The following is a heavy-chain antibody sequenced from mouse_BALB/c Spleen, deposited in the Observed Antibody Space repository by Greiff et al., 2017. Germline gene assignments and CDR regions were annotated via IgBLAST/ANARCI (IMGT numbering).Heavy chain of an antibody. J-gene: IGHJ3*01. CDR3: ARDYGNFCAY. Sequence: EVQGVESGGGLVKPGGSLKLSCAASGFTFSSYAMSWVRQSPEKRLEWVAEISSGGSYTYYPDTVTGRFTISRDNAKNTLYLEMSSLRSEDTAMYYCARDYGNFCAYWGQGTLVTVSA. D-gene: IGHD2-1*01. CDR2: ISSGGSYT. CDR1: GFTFSSYA. V-gene: IGHV5-9-4*01.